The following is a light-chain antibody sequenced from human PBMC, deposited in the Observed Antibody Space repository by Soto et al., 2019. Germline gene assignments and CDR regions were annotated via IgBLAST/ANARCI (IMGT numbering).Light chain of an antibody. V-gene: IGKV1-39*01. CDR2: AAS. CDR1: QSISRD. CDR3: QQSYTTPYT. J-gene: IGKJ2*01. Sequence: DIQMTQSPSSLSASVGDRVTISCRASQSISRDLNWYQCKPGKAPKLLIYAASNLQNEVPSRFSGSGSGTGFTLTINSLQPEDFATYYCQQSYTTPYTFGQGTNLEI.